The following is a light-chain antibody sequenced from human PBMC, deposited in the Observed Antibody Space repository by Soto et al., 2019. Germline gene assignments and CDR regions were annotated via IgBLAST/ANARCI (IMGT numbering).Light chain of an antibody. CDR2: WAY. V-gene: IGKV4-1*01. CDR3: QQYYSTPIT. CDR1: QSVLYSSNNKNY. J-gene: IGKJ5*01. Sequence: DIVMTQSPDSLAVSLGERATINCKSSQSVLYSSNNKNYLAWYHQKLGQPPKLLIYWAYTRESGVPDRFSGSGSETDFTLTISSLQAEDVAVYYCQQYYSTPITFGQGTRLEVK.